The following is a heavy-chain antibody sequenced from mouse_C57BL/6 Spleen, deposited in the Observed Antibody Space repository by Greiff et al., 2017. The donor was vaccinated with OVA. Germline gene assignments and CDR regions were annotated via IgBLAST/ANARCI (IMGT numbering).Heavy chain of an antibody. D-gene: IGHD1-2*01. CDR3: ARSRITTAYYFDY. J-gene: IGHJ2*01. CDR1: GYTFTSYW. CDR2: INPSNGGT. V-gene: IGHV1-53*01. Sequence: QVQLKQPGTELVKPGASVKLSCKASGYTFTSYWMHWVKQRPGQGLEWIGNINPSNGGTNYNEKFKSKATLTVDKSSSTAYMQLSSLTSEDSAVYYCARSRITTAYYFDYWGQGTTLTVSS.